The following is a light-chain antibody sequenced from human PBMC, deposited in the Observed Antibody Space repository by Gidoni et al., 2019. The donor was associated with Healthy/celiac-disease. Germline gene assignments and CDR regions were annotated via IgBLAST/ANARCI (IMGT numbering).Light chain of an antibody. CDR1: QGISSG. CDR3: PQANSFPFT. J-gene: IGKJ3*01. V-gene: IGKV1-12*02. Sequence: DIQMTQSPSSVSASVGDRVTITCRASQGISSGLAWYQQKPGKAPQLLIYAASSLQSGVPSRFSCSGSGTDFTLTISSLQPEDFATYYCPQANSFPFTFGPGTKVDIK. CDR2: AAS.